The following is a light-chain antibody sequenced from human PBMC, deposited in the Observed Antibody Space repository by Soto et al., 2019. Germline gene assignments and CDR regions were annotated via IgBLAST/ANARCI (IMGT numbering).Light chain of an antibody. J-gene: IGKJ1*01. CDR2: GAS. CDR1: QSVGSD. CDR3: QHYNNWPPWT. V-gene: IGKV3-15*01. Sequence: EIVLTQSPATLSLSPGERATLSCRASQSVGSDLAWYQQKPGQAPRLLIYGASTRATGIPARFSGSGSGTEFTLTISSLQSEDFAVYYCQHYNNWPPWTFGQGTKVDIK.